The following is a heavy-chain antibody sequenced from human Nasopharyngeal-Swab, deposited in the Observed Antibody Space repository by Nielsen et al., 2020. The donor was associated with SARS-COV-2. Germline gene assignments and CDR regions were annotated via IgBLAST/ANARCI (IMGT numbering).Heavy chain of an antibody. CDR3: ARASTAKFVYYYYGMDV. Sequence: SETLSLTCAVYGGSFSGYDWHWIRQPPGKGMEWIGEINHSGSTNYNPSLKSRVTISVETSKNQFPLKLSSLTAADTAVYYCARASTAKFVYYYYGMDVWGQGTTVTVSS. CDR2: INHSGST. CDR1: GGSFSGYD. V-gene: IGHV4-34*01. D-gene: IGHD2-2*01. J-gene: IGHJ6*02.